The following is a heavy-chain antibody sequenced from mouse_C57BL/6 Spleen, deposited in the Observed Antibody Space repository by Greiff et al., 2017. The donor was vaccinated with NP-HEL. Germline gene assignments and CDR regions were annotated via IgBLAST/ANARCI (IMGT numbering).Heavy chain of an antibody. CDR3: ARRGDYDWDYYAMDY. CDR1: GYTFTSYD. V-gene: IGHV1-85*01. Sequence: PELVPTGASVKLSCKASGYTFTSYDLNWVKQRPGQGLEWIGWIYPRDGSTKYNEKFKGKATLTVDTSSSTAYMELHSLTSEDSAVYFCARRGDYDWDYYAMDYWGQGTSVTVSS. J-gene: IGHJ4*01. D-gene: IGHD2-4*01. CDR2: IYPRDGST.